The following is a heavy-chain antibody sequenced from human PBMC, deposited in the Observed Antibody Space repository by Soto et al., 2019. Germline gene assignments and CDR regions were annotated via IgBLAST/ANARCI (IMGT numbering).Heavy chain of an antibody. Sequence: PGESLKISCKGSGYSFISYWIIWVRQMPGKGLEWMGRIDPSDSYANYSPSFQGHVTISADKSISTAYLQWSSLKASDTAMYYCATQDLDTAMALDYWGQGTLVTVSS. CDR2: IDPSDSYA. D-gene: IGHD5-18*01. CDR3: ATQDLDTAMALDY. V-gene: IGHV5-10-1*01. CDR1: GYSFISYW. J-gene: IGHJ4*02.